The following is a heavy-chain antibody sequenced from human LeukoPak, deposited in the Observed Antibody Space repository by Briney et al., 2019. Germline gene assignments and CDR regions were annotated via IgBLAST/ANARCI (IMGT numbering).Heavy chain of an antibody. CDR1: GFTFSSSD. CDR3: AKDFLSVPRENWFDP. J-gene: IGHJ5*02. CDR2: ISGSGGST. V-gene: IGHV3-23*01. Sequence: PGGSLRLSCAASGFTFSSSDMSWVRQAPGKGLEWVSAISGSGGSTYYADSVKGRFTISRDNSKNTLYLQMNSLRAEDTAVYYCAKDFLSVPRENWFDPWGQGTLVTVSS. D-gene: IGHD2/OR15-2a*01.